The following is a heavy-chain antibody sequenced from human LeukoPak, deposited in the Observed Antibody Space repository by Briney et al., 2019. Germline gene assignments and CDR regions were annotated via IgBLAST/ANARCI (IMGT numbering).Heavy chain of an antibody. CDR1: GGSISSYY. J-gene: IGHJ3*02. CDR3: AGGWLQLGAFDI. CDR2: TYYSGTT. V-gene: IGHV4-59*08. Sequence: SETLSLTCTVSGGSISSYYWSWIRQPPGKGLEWIGYTYYSGTTTYNPSLKSRVTISVDTSKNQFSLKLTSVTAADTAVYYCAGGWLQLGAFDIWGQGTMVTVSS. D-gene: IGHD5-24*01.